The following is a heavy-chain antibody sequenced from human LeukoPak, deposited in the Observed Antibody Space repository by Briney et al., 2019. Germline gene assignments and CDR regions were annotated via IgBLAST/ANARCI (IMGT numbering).Heavy chain of an antibody. V-gene: IGHV3-30-3*01. CDR3: AKDPYSGYYPYYFDY. CDR1: GFTFNTYA. J-gene: IGHJ4*02. D-gene: IGHD3-22*01. Sequence: PGTSLRLSCAASGFTFNTYAMHWVRQAAGMGLEWVAVISSAGSTKYYADSVKGRFTISRDNSKNTLYLQMNSLRAEDTAVYYCAKDPYSGYYPYYFDYWGQGTLVTVSS. CDR2: ISSAGSTK.